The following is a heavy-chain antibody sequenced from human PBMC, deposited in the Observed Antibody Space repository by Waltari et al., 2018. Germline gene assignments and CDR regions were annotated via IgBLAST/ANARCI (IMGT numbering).Heavy chain of an antibody. CDR2: IYYSGST. V-gene: IGHV4-59*01. Sequence: QVQLQESGPGLVKPSETLSLTCTVSGGSISSYYWSWIRQPPGKGLEWIGYIYYSGSTNYNPTSKSRVTIAVDTAKNQFSRKLGSVTAADTAVYYCARGGTTPSDYWGQGTLVTVSS. CDR3: ARGGTTPSDY. CDR1: GGSISSYY. D-gene: IGHD1-7*01. J-gene: IGHJ4*02.